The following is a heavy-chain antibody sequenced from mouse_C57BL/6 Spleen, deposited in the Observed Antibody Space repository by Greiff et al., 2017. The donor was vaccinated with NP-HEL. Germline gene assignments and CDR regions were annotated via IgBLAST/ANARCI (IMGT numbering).Heavy chain of an antibody. J-gene: IGHJ1*03. Sequence: QVQLQQPGAELVKPGASVKLSCKASGYTFTSYWMHWVKQRPGRGLEWIGRIDPNSGGTKYNEKFKSKATLTVDKPSSTAYMQRSSLTSEDSAVYYCARGYYGSSYDWYFDVWGTGTTVTVSS. CDR3: ARGYYGSSYDWYFDV. CDR1: GYTFTSYW. CDR2: IDPNSGGT. D-gene: IGHD1-1*01. V-gene: IGHV1-72*01.